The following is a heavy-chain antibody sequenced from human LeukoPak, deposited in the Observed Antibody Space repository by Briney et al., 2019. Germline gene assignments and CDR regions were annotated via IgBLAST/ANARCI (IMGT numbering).Heavy chain of an antibody. CDR2: IYYSGST. CDR3: ARARRSGYDYFDY. V-gene: IGHV4-31*03. CDR1: GGSISSGGYY. Sequence: SETLSLTCTVSGGSISSGGYYWSWIRQHPGKGLEWIGYIYYSGSTYYNPSLKSRVTISVDTSKNQFSLKLSSVTAADTAVYYCARARRSGYDYFDYWGQGTLATVSS. J-gene: IGHJ4*02. D-gene: IGHD5-12*01.